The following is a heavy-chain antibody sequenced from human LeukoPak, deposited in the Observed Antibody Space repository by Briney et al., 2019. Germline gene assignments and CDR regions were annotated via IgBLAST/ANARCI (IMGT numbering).Heavy chain of an antibody. V-gene: IGHV4-59*01. CDR1: GGSISSYY. CDR3: ARVTGYVIEDNFDY. Sequence: PSETLSLTCTVFGGSISSYYWSWIRQPPGKGLEWIGYIYYSGSTNYNPSLKSRVTISVDTSKNQFSLKLRSVTAADTAVYYCARVTGYVIEDNFDYWGQGTLVTVSS. CDR2: IYYSGST. J-gene: IGHJ4*02. D-gene: IGHD2-15*01.